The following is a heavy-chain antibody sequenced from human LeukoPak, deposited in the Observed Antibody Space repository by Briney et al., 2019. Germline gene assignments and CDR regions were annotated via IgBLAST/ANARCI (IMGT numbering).Heavy chain of an antibody. Sequence: GGSLRLSCAASGFTFSYYAMTWVRQAPGKGLEWVSALYGSGGVTFYADSVKGRFTISRDDSKNTLYLQMNSLRVEDTAVYYCAKARGPAATHPDYWGQGTLVTVSS. D-gene: IGHD6-25*01. CDR2: LYGSGGVT. CDR3: AKARGPAATHPDY. V-gene: IGHV3-23*01. CDR1: GFTFSYYA. J-gene: IGHJ4*02.